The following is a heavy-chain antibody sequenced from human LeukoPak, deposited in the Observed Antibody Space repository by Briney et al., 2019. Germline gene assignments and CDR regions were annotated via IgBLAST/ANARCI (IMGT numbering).Heavy chain of an antibody. J-gene: IGHJ4*02. CDR2: IYPGDSDT. D-gene: IGHD2-2*01. CDR3: ARQELGYCSSTSCYGDSFDY. Sequence: GESLKISCKGSGYSFTSYWIGWVRQMPGKGLEWMGIIYPGDSDTRYSPSFQGQVTISADKSISTAYLQWSSLKASDTAMYYCARQELGYCSSTSCYGDSFDYWGQGTLVTVSS. CDR1: GYSFTSYW. V-gene: IGHV5-51*01.